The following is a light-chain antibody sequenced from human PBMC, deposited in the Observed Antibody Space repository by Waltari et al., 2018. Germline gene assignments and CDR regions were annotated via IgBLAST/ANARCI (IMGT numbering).Light chain of an antibody. CDR3: QQRFTWPSIT. CDR1: QSVNSY. V-gene: IGKV3-11*01. J-gene: IGKJ5*01. Sequence: EIVLTQYPATLSLSPGERATLSCRPSQSVNSYCAWYQHKPGQAPRLLIYDASNRATGIPARFSGSGSGTDFTLTISSLEPDDFALYYCQQRFTWPSITFRQGTRLEIK. CDR2: DAS.